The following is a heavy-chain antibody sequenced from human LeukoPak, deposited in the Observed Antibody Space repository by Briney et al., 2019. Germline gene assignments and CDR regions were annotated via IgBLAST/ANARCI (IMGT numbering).Heavy chain of an antibody. D-gene: IGHD1-26*01. Sequence: SVKVSSKASGGTFSSYAISWVRQAPGQGLEWMGGIIPIFGTASYAQKFQGRVTMTRDMSTSTVYMELSSLRSEDTAVYYCARVRSGSLFDAFDIWGQGTMVTVSS. CDR1: GGTFSSYA. V-gene: IGHV1-69*05. CDR3: ARVRSGSLFDAFDI. CDR2: IIPIFGTA. J-gene: IGHJ3*02.